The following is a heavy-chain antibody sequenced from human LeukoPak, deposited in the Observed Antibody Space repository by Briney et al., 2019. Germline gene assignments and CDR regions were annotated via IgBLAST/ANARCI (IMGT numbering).Heavy chain of an antibody. D-gene: IGHD1-26*01. J-gene: IGHJ4*02. CDR2: IYYTGST. Sequence: SETLSLTCTVSGGSISSYYWGWIRQPPGKGLEWIGYIYYTGSTNYNPSLKSRVTISLDTSKNQFSLRLSSVTAADTAVYYCARDRPSGSYSYWGQGTLVTVSS. CDR3: ARDRPSGSYSY. V-gene: IGHV4-4*08. CDR1: GGSISSYY.